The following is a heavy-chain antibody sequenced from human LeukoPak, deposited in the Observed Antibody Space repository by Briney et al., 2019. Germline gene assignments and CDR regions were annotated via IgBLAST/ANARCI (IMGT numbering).Heavy chain of an antibody. CDR3: ARDYYGSGSYFDY. Sequence: ASVKVSCKASGYTFTSYGISWVRQAPGQGLEWMGWISAYNGNTNYAQKLQDRVTMTTDTSTSTVYMELSSLRSEDTAVYYCARDYYGSGSYFDYWGQGTLVTVSS. D-gene: IGHD3-10*01. V-gene: IGHV1-18*01. CDR2: ISAYNGNT. CDR1: GYTFTSYG. J-gene: IGHJ4*02.